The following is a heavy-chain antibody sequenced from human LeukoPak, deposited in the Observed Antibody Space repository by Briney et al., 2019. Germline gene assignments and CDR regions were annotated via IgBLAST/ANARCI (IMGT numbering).Heavy chain of an antibody. CDR1: GFTVVSNY. CDR2: VYGGGST. CDR3: ARDLGKRGYDTY. D-gene: IGHD5-12*01. Sequence: GGSLRLSCAASGFTVVSNYMSWVRQAPGKGLEWISLVYGGGSTTYANSVKGRFIISRDSSNNTLYLHMTSLRAEDAAVYYCARDLGKRGYDTYWGQGALVAVS. V-gene: IGHV3-66*01. J-gene: IGHJ4*02.